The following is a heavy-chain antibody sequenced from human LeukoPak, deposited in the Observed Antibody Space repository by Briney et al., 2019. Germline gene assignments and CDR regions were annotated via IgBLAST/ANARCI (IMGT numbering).Heavy chain of an antibody. Sequence: ASVKVSCKASGGTFTSYAISWERQAPGQGLERRGGTIPIFGTPNYAQKFQGRVTITADKSTRTAYMELSSLRSEDTAVYYCASSSQYYYGSGSAIFDYWGQGTLVTVSS. J-gene: IGHJ4*02. CDR2: TIPIFGTP. CDR1: GGTFTSYA. V-gene: IGHV1-69*06. D-gene: IGHD3-10*01. CDR3: ASSSQYYYGSGSAIFDY.